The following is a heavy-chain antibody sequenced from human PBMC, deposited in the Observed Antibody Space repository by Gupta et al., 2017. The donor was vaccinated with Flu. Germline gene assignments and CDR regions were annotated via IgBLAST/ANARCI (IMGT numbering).Heavy chain of an antibody. Sequence: IRQVPGKGLVWVSWISDTGYSVSYADSVKGRFTISRDNAKDSLFLHMSSLRVEDTAVYYCARDLRWRTDGHYYLFDPWGQGTRVTVSS. V-gene: IGHV3-11*04. CDR3: ARDLRWRTDGHYYLFDP. CDR2: ISDTGYSV. J-gene: IGHJ5*02. D-gene: IGHD2-15*01.